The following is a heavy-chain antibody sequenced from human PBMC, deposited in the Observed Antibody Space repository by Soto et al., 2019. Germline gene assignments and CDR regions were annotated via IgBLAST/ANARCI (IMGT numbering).Heavy chain of an antibody. V-gene: IGHV1-2*04. J-gene: IGHJ6*02. CDR1: GYTFTGYY. D-gene: IGHD1-26*01. CDR2: INPNSGGT. CDR3: ARGATFYYYYGMDV. Sequence: ASVKFSCKASGYTFTGYYMHWVRQAPGQGLEWMGWINPNSGGTNYAQKFQGWVTMTRDTSISTAYMELSRLRSDDTAVYYCARGATFYYYYGMDVWGQGTTVTVSS.